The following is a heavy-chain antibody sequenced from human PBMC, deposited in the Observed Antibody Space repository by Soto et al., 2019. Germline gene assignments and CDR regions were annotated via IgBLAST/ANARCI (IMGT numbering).Heavy chain of an antibody. CDR2: ISAYNGNT. V-gene: IGHV1-18*04. Sequence: ASVKVSCKASGYSFTSFGISWVRQAPGQGLEWMGWISAYNGNTRYAQKFQDRVTMTTDTSTNTAYMELRSLRSDDTAVYYCARDASYSKNWFDPWGQGTPVPVSS. CDR1: GYSFTSFG. J-gene: IGHJ5*02. CDR3: ARDASYSKNWFDP. D-gene: IGHD3-10*01.